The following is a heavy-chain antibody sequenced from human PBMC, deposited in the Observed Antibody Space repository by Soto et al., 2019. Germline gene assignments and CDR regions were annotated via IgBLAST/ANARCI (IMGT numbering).Heavy chain of an antibody. CDR2: ISWNSGSI. CDR3: AKDEVQLARDAFDI. CDR1: GFTFDDYA. J-gene: IGHJ3*02. Sequence: EVQLVESGGGLVQPGRSLRLSCAASGFTFDDYAMHWVRQAPGKGLEWVSGISWNSGSIGYADSVKGRFTISRDNAKNSLYLQMNSLRAEDTALYYCAKDEVQLARDAFDIWGQGTMVTVSS. V-gene: IGHV3-9*01. D-gene: IGHD6-6*01.